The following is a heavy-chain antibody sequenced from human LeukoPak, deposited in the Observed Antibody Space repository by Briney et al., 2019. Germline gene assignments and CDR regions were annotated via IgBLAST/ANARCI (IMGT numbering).Heavy chain of an antibody. J-gene: IGHJ5*02. CDR1: GFTFSSYA. CDR3: ARGRSTDITIFGVVIGDWFDP. D-gene: IGHD3-3*01. Sequence: GGSLRLSCAASGFTFSSYAMHWVRQAPGKGLEWVAVISYDGSNKYYADSVKGRFTISRDNSKNTLYLQMNSLRAEDTAVYYCARGRSTDITIFGVVIGDWFDPWGQGTLVTVSS. CDR2: ISYDGSNK. V-gene: IGHV3-30-3*01.